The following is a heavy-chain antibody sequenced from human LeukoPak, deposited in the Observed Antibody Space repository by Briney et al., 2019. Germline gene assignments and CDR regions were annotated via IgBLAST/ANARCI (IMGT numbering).Heavy chain of an antibody. J-gene: IGHJ4*02. CDR3: ARDYRGYRAPYYFDY. D-gene: IGHD2-15*01. V-gene: IGHV3-7*01. Sequence: PSETLSLTCAVSGYSISSGYYWGWIRQSPGKGLEWVANIKQDGSEKYYVDSVKGRFTISRDNAKNSLYLQMNSLRAEDTAVYYCARDYRGYRAPYYFDYWGQGTLVTVSS. CDR1: GYSISSGYY. CDR2: IKQDGSEK.